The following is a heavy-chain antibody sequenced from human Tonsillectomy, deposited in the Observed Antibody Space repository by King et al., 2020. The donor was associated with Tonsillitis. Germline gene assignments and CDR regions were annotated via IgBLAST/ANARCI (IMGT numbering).Heavy chain of an antibody. V-gene: IGHV4-59*01. CDR2: IYYTGST. CDR3: ARDVGGNSDY. CDR1: GGFISSYF. D-gene: IGHD4-23*01. J-gene: IGHJ4*02. Sequence: QLQESGPGLVKPSETLSLTCSVSGGFISSYFWSGIRQPPGGGLEWIGYIYYTGSTNYKPSLKSRVTISVDSSKNQFSLRLSSVTAADTAVYYCARDVGGNSDYWGQGTLVTVSS.